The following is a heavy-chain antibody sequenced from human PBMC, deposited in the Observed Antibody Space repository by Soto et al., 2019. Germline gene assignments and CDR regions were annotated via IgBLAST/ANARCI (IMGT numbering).Heavy chain of an antibody. D-gene: IGHD6-19*01. J-gene: IGHJ4*02. CDR3: AKLPHPIAVAGVYYFDY. V-gene: IGHV3-23*01. CDR2: ISGSGGST. CDR1: GFTFSSYA. Sequence: GGSLRLSCAASGFTFSSYAMSWVRQAPGKGLEWVSAISGSGGSTYYADSVKGRFTISRDNSKNTLYLQMNSLRAEDTAVYYYAKLPHPIAVAGVYYFDYWGQGTLVTVS.